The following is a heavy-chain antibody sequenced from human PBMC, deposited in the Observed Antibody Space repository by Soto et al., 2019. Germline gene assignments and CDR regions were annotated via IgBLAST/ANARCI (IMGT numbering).Heavy chain of an antibody. CDR3: AKTDYDLWSGSWGGGDAFDL. V-gene: IGHV1-8*01. CDR1: GYTFTSYD. J-gene: IGHJ3*01. Sequence: QVQLVQSGAEVKKPGASVKVSCKASGYTFTSYDINWVRQATGQGHEWMGWMNPNSGNTGSAQKVQGRVTITRNTSISTAYMELSSLRSEDTAGYYCAKTDYDLWSGSWGGGDAFDLWGQGTMVTVSS. CDR2: MNPNSGNT. D-gene: IGHD3-3*01.